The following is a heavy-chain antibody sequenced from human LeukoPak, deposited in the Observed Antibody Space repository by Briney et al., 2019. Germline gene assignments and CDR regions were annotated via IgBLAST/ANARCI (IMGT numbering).Heavy chain of an antibody. Sequence: GGSLRLSCAASGFTFSSYWMSWVRQAPGKGLEWVANIKQDGSEKYHVDSVKGRSTISRDNAKNSLYLQMNSLRAEDTAVYYCAELGITMIGGVWGKGTTVTISS. V-gene: IGHV3-7*01. CDR3: AELGITMIGGV. CDR2: IKQDGSEK. CDR1: GFTFSSYW. D-gene: IGHD3-10*02. J-gene: IGHJ6*04.